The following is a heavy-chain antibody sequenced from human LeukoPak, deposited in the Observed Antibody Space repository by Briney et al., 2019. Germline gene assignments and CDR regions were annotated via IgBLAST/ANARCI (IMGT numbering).Heavy chain of an antibody. J-gene: IGHJ5*02. CDR1: GFTFSSYS. CDR2: INPDGSGT. V-gene: IGHV3-74*01. Sequence: PGGSLRLSCAASGFTFSSYSMNWVRQVPGKGLVWVSRINPDGSGTNYADSVKGRFTISRDNARNTLYLQMNSLRDEDTAVYYCARNPLDMATRGFDPWGQGTLVTVSS. D-gene: IGHD5-24*01. CDR3: ARNPLDMATRGFDP.